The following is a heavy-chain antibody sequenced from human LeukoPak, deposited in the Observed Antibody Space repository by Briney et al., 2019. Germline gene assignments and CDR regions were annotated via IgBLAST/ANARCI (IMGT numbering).Heavy chain of an antibody. CDR3: GRDPVLRSGRVDD. CDR1: GFTFTNHW. D-gene: IGHD6-6*01. CDR2: IRPDGRET. Sequence: GGSLRLSCAASGFTFTNHWMHWVRQAPGKGLVWVSRIRPDGRETNHADSVKGRFTISRDNAKNTLYLQMNSLGAEDTAVYYCGRDPVLRSGRVDDWGQGVLVTVSS. J-gene: IGHJ4*02. V-gene: IGHV3-74*01.